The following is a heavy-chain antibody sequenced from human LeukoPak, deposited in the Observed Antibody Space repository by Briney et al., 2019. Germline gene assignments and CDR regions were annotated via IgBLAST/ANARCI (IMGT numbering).Heavy chain of an antibody. CDR2: IKQDGSEK. D-gene: IGHD3-22*01. CDR1: GFTFSSYW. J-gene: IGHJ4*02. CDR3: ARDSSAYDDSSGYTFDY. Sequence: PGGSLRLSCAASGFTFSSYWMSWVRQAPGKGLEWVANIKQDGSEKYYVDSVKGRFTISRDNAKNSLYLQMNSLRAEDTAVYYCARDSSAYDDSSGYTFDYWGQGTLVTVSS. V-gene: IGHV3-7*01.